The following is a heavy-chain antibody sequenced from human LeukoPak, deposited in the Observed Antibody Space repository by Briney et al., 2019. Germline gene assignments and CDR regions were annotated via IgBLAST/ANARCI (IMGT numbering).Heavy chain of an antibody. CDR2: IIPIFGTA. Sequence: ASVKVSCKASGGTFSSYAISWVRQAPGQGLEWMGGIIPIFGTANYAQKFQGRVTITADKSTSTAYMELSSLRSEDTAVYYCARVEVAAGPLNDYYYYYYGMGVWGKGTTVTVSS. CDR3: ARVEVAAGPLNDYYYYYYGMGV. V-gene: IGHV1-69*06. J-gene: IGHJ6*04. D-gene: IGHD6-13*01. CDR1: GGTFSSYA.